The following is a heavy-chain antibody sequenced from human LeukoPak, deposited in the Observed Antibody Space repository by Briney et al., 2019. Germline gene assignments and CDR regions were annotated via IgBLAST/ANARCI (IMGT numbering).Heavy chain of an antibody. CDR2: IRSKANNYAT. Sequence: GGSLKLSCIVSGFTFSGSAVHWVRQASGKGLEWVGRIRSKANNYATAYAASVKGRFTISRDDSKNTAYLQMNSLKTEDTAVYYCTGDNFDSSVKFDYWGQGTLVTVSS. J-gene: IGHJ4*02. CDR3: TGDNFDSSVKFDY. D-gene: IGHD3-22*01. CDR1: GFTFSGSA. V-gene: IGHV3-73*01.